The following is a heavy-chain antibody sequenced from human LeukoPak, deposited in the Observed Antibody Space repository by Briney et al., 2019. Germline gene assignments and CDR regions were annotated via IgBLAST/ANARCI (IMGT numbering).Heavy chain of an antibody. J-gene: IGHJ4*02. Sequence: SETLSLTCAVYGGSFSGYYWSWIRQPPGKGLEWIGEINHSGSTNYNPSLKSRVTISVDTSKNQFSLKLSSVTAADTAVYYCARDRIAARRYPNYFDYWGQGTLVTVSS. V-gene: IGHV4-34*01. CDR3: ARDRIAARRYPNYFDY. CDR1: GGSFSGYY. D-gene: IGHD6-6*01. CDR2: INHSGST.